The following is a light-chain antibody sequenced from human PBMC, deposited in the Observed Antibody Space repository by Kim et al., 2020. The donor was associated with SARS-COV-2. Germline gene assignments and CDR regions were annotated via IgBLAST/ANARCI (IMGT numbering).Light chain of an antibody. J-gene: IGKJ3*01. Sequence: EIVLTQSPGTLSLSPGERATLYCRAGQTVSSTYLAWYQQKPGQAPRLLIHDASIRATGTPDRFSGRGSGTDFTLTISRLEPEDFAVYYCQVYGGSPLFTFGPGTKVDIK. V-gene: IGKV3-20*01. CDR2: DAS. CDR1: QTVSSTY. CDR3: QVYGGSPLFT.